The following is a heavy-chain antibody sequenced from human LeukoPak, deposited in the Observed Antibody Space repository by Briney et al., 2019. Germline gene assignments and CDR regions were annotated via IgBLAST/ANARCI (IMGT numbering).Heavy chain of an antibody. Sequence: PSETLSLTCAVYGGSFSGYYWSWIRQPPGMGLEWIGEINHSGSTNYNPSLKSRVTISVDTSKNQFSLKLSSVTAAYTAVYYCARGHRGYNRSYYFDYWGQGTLVTVSS. CDR1: GGSFSGYY. J-gene: IGHJ4*02. CDR3: ARGHRGYNRSYYFDY. D-gene: IGHD5-24*01. V-gene: IGHV4-34*01. CDR2: INHSGST.